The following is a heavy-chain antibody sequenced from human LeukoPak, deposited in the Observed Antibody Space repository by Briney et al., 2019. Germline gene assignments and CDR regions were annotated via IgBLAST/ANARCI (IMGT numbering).Heavy chain of an antibody. D-gene: IGHD4-17*01. V-gene: IGHV4-61*02. Sequence: PSETLSLXCTVSGGSISSGSYYWSWIRQPAEKGLECIGRIYTSGSTNYNPSLKSRVTISVDTSKNQFSLKLSSVTAADTAVYYCARDGPSAYGVSWFDPWGQGTLVTVSS. CDR2: IYTSGST. CDR3: ARDGPSAYGVSWFDP. CDR1: GGSISSGSYY. J-gene: IGHJ5*02.